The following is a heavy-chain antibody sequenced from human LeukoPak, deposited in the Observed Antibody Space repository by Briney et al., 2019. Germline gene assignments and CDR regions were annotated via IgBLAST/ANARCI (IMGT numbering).Heavy chain of an antibody. CDR1: GYTFTSYD. J-gene: IGHJ5*02. CDR2: MNPNSGNT. Sequence: ASVKVSCKASGYTFTSYDINWVRQATGQGLEWMGWMNPNSGNTGYAQKFQGRVTIARNTSISTAYMELSSLRSEDTAVYYCARATAPPFTGSDNWFDPWGQGTLVTVSS. CDR3: ARATAPPFTGSDNWFDP. V-gene: IGHV1-8*03. D-gene: IGHD1-14*01.